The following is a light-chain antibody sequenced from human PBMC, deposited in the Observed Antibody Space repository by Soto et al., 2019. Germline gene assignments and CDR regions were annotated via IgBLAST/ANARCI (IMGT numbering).Light chain of an antibody. J-gene: IGKJ2*01. CDR3: MQATLFLS. Sequence: DIVLTQTLLSSPVTLGQPASISCRSSRSLVHSDGSTYLSWLQQRPGQPPRVLIYQISSRFSGVPDRFSGSGAGTDFTLKISRVEAEDVGVYYCMQATLFLSFGQGTKLEIK. V-gene: IGKV2-24*01. CDR2: QIS. CDR1: RSLVHSDGSTY.